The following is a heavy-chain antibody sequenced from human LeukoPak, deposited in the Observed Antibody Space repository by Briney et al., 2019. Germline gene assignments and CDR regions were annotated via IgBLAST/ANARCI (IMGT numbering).Heavy chain of an antibody. Sequence: GGSLRLSCTASGFSVTTNYMTWVRQAPGKGLEWVSVIYADGGTYYADSVKGRFTMSRDSSRNTLYLQMNNLRVDDTAIYYCGRNLYRTGWKNYLDSWGQGTLVTVSS. V-gene: IGHV3-53*01. CDR1: GFSVTTNY. J-gene: IGHJ4*02. D-gene: IGHD6-19*01. CDR3: GRNLYRTGWKNYLDS. CDR2: IYADGGT.